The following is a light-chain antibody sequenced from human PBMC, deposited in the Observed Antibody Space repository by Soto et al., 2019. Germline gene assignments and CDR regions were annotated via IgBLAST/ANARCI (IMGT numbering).Light chain of an antibody. Sequence: DIVMTQSPDSLAVSLGERATINCKSSQSVLYSSNNKNYLAWYQQKPGQPPKMPIYWASTRESGVPDRFSGIGSGKDFTLTISSLQAEDVAVSYCQQYYSTPLTFGGGTKVEIQ. J-gene: IGKJ4*01. CDR1: QSVLYSSNNKNY. CDR2: WAS. CDR3: QQYYSTPLT. V-gene: IGKV4-1*01.